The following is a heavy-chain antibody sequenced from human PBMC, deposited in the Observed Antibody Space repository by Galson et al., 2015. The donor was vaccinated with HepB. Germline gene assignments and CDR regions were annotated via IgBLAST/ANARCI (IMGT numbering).Heavy chain of an antibody. CDR2: ISGSDGST. Sequence: SLRLSCAASGFTFSSYAMSWVRQAPGKGLEWVSIISGSDGSTFYADSVKGRFTISRDNSKNTLYLRMNSLRAEDTAVFYCAKGYGSGWYYFDYWGQGTLVTVSS. V-gene: IGHV3-23*01. J-gene: IGHJ4*02. D-gene: IGHD6-13*01. CDR3: AKGYGSGWYYFDY. CDR1: GFTFSSYA.